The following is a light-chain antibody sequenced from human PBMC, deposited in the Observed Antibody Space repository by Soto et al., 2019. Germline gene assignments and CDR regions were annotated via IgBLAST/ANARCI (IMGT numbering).Light chain of an antibody. Sequence: QSALTQPASVSGSPGQSITISCTRTGSDVGSYKYVSWYQQHPGKAPNLIIFEVSNRPSGVSDRFSGSKSGNTASLTISGLQAEDEADYYCSSYTSISSLGVFGTGTKLTVL. CDR2: EVS. V-gene: IGLV2-14*01. CDR1: GSDVGSYKY. J-gene: IGLJ1*01. CDR3: SSYTSISSLGV.